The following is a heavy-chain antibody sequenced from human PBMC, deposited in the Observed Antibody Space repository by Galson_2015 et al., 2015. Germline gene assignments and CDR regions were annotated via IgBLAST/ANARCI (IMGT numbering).Heavy chain of an antibody. CDR2: IYWDDDK. Sequence: PALVKPTQTLTLTCTFSGFSLSTSGVGVGWIRQPPGKALEWLALIYWDDDKRYSPSLKSRLTITKDTSKNQVVLTMTNMDPVDTATYYCAHSSRYGDYVDAFDIWGQGTMVTVSS. CDR3: AHSSRYGDYVDAFDI. J-gene: IGHJ3*02. D-gene: IGHD4-17*01. CDR1: GFSLSTSGVG. V-gene: IGHV2-5*02.